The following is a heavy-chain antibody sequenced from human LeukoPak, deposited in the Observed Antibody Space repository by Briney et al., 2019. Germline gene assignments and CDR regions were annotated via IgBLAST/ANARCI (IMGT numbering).Heavy chain of an antibody. D-gene: IGHD2-15*01. CDR1: GYIFTRYG. CDR2: IIPIFGTA. V-gene: IGHV1-69*06. Sequence: ASVKVSCKASGYIFTRYGISWVRQAPGQGLEWMGGIIPIFGTANYAQKFQGRVTITADKSTSTAYMELSSLRSEDTAVYYCARDGGLYCSGGNCYGGLDYYYYMDVWGKGTTVTVSS. J-gene: IGHJ6*03. CDR3: ARDGGLYCSGGNCYGGLDYYYYMDV.